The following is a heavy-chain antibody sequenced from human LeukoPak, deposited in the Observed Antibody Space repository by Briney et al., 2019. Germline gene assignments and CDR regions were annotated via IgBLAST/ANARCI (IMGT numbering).Heavy chain of an antibody. CDR1: GGSFSGYY. D-gene: IGHD5-12*01. Sequence: SETLSLTCAVYGGSFSGYYWSWIRQPPGKGLEWIGEINHGGSTNYNPSLKSRVTISVDTSKNQFSLKLSSVTAADTAVYYCARDERAGLSGYESPYYFDYWGQGTLVPVSS. J-gene: IGHJ4*02. CDR3: ARDERAGLSGYESPYYFDY. CDR2: INHGGST. V-gene: IGHV4-34*01.